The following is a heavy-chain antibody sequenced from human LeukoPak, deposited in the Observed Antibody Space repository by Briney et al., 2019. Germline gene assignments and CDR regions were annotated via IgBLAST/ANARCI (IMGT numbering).Heavy chain of an antibody. V-gene: IGHV4-59*08. CDR1: GGSISSYY. D-gene: IGHD6-19*01. CDR2: IYYSGST. CDR3: AKLSWLVIGKSPDY. J-gene: IGHJ4*02. Sequence: SETLSLTCTVSGGSISSYYWSWIRQPPGKGLEWIGYIYYSGSTNYNPSLKSRVTISIDTSKNQFSLKLSSVTAADTAVYYCAKLSWLVIGKSPDYWGQGTLVTVSS.